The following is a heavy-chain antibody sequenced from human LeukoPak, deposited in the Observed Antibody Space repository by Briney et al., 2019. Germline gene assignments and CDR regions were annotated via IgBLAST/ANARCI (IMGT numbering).Heavy chain of an antibody. CDR3: ARSPYESGTPPTRLED. CDR1: GFTFGDYA. CDR2: VSCGSTYT. Sequence: PGGSLRLSCTASGFTFGDYAVSWVRQAPGKGLEWVSYVSCGSTYTNYADSVKGRFTVSRDNAKNSLSLQMSSLRAEDTAVYYCARSPYESGTPPTRLEDWGQGTLVTVSS. J-gene: IGHJ4*02. V-gene: IGHV3-11*03. D-gene: IGHD3-10*01.